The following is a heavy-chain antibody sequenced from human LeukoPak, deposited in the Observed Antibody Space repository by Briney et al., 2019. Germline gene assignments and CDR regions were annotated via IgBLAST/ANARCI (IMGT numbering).Heavy chain of an antibody. CDR2: IKQDGSDK. V-gene: IGHV3-7*04. J-gene: IGHJ4*02. CDR3: ARGVPTGVDYFDY. D-gene: IGHD1-1*01. CDR1: GFTFSTYW. Sequence: AGGSLRLSCVASGFTFSTYWMTWVRQAPGKGLEWVANIKQDGSDKYYVDSVKGRFIISRDNSKNSLYLQMNSLRAEDTALYYCARGVPTGVDYFDYWGQGTLVTVSS.